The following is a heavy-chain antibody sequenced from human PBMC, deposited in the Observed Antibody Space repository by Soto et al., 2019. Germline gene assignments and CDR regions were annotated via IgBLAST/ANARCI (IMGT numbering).Heavy chain of an antibody. CDR3: ARSERFLEWTHFDY. D-gene: IGHD3-3*01. CDR2: IYYSGST. CDR1: GGSISSSSYY. J-gene: IGHJ4*02. V-gene: IGHV4-39*01. Sequence: LSLTCTVSGGSISSSSYYWGWIRQPPGKGLEWIGSIYYSGSTYYNPSLKSRVTISVDTSKNQFSLKLSSVTAADTAVYYCARSERFLEWTHFDYWGQGTLVTVSS.